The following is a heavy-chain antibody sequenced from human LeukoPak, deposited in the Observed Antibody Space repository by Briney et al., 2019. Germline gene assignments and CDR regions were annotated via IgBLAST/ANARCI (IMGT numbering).Heavy chain of an antibody. CDR1: GFTFSRFG. CDR2: ISYDGSNK. Sequence: GGSLRLSCAASGFTFSRFGMHWVRQAPGKGLEWVTFISYDGSNKYYEDSVKGRFTISRDNSKNTLFLEMNSLRAEDTAVYYCAKEAHYGNNWFDYGGQGSLVTVPS. J-gene: IGHJ5*01. CDR3: AKEAHYGNNWFDY. V-gene: IGHV3-30*18. D-gene: IGHD3-10*01.